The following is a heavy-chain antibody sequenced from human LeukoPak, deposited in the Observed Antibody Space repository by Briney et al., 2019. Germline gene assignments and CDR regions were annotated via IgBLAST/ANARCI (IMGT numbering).Heavy chain of an antibody. CDR2: ISWNSGSI. CDR3: AKSYSSGLGNPLDAFDI. Sequence: TGGSLRLSCAASGFIFDDYAMHWVRQAPGKGLEWVSGISWNSGSIDYADSVKGRFTISRDNAKNSLYLQMNSLRAEDTALYYCAKSYSSGLGNPLDAFDIWGQGTMVTVSS. J-gene: IGHJ3*02. D-gene: IGHD6-19*01. V-gene: IGHV3-9*01. CDR1: GFIFDDYA.